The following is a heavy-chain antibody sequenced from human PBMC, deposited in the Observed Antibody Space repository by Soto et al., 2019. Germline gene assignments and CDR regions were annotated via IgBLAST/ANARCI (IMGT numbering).Heavy chain of an antibody. D-gene: IGHD3-16*01. J-gene: IGHJ4*02. CDR2: ITSNGDRT. CDR3: AKDRPNLFGPGWSYYEPRGDY. CDR1: GFTFNTCS. Sequence: EVQLLESGGDLVQPGGSLRVSCAASGFTFNTCSMSWVRQSPGRGLEWLASITSNGDRTYYADSVKGRFTISRDNSMNTLFLQMNSLRIEETAVYYCAKDRPNLFGPGWSYYEPRGDYWGQVTLVSVSS. V-gene: IGHV3-23*01.